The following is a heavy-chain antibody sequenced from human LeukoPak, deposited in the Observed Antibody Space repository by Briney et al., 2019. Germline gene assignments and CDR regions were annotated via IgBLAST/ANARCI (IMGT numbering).Heavy chain of an antibody. CDR2: ISGSGGST. D-gene: IGHD5-18*01. J-gene: IGHJ3*02. V-gene: IGHV3-23*01. CDR1: GFTFSSYA. Sequence: GGSLRLSCAASGFTFSSYAMSWVRQAPGKGLEWVSAISGSGGSTYCADSVKGRFTISRDNSKNTLYLQMNSLRAEDTAVYYCAKRLYSWVDAFDIWGQGTMVTVSS. CDR3: AKRLYSWVDAFDI.